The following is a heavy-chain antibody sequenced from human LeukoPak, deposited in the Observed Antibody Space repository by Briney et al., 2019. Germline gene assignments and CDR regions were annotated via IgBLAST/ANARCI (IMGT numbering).Heavy chain of an antibody. D-gene: IGHD3-22*01. Sequence: PGGSLRLSCAASGFTFSNYGIHWVRQAPGKGLEWVTFIRYDGSSKYYADSVKGRFTISRDNSKNTLFLHMNSLRAEDTAVYYCARDLGQYYDTSDNWFDPWGQGTLVTVSS. V-gene: IGHV3-30*02. J-gene: IGHJ5*02. CDR3: ARDLGQYYDTSDNWFDP. CDR1: GFTFSNYG. CDR2: IRYDGSSK.